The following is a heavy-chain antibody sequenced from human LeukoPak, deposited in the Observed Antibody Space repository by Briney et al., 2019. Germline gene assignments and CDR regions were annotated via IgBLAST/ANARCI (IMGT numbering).Heavy chain of an antibody. CDR1: GFRFRDFA. CDR3: AKILRPVTSFPQFYFFGMDV. CDR2: VSGTGDDT. D-gene: IGHD4-17*01. J-gene: IGHJ6*04. V-gene: IGHV3-23*01. Sequence: GSLRLSCAASGFRFRDFAMTWVRPAPGKGLEWVSTVSGTGDDTYYSDTVKGRFTMSRDNSENTLDLQMNSLRVEDTAVYYCAKILRPVTSFPQFYFFGMDVWGKGATVTVSS.